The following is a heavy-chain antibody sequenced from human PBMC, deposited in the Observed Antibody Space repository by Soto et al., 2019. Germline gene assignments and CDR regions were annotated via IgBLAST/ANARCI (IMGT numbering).Heavy chain of an antibody. CDR2: IPNNGSR. Sequence: SQTLSLTXSVSGGSVRTGSYHWRWIRQPPGKGLEWIGFIPNNGSRDYNRSLKTRGVVSIDRSKNQFSLKVNSVTAADTAVYFCARIGWGGDSWGQGTMVTVSS. J-gene: IGHJ4*02. CDR3: ARIGWGGDS. V-gene: IGHV4-61*01. CDR1: GGSVRTGSYH. D-gene: IGHD7-27*01.